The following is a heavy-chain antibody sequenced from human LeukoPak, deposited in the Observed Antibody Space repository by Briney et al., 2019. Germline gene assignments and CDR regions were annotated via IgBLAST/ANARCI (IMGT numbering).Heavy chain of an antibody. CDR2: IYRGTT. D-gene: IGHD2-2*01. Sequence: SETLSLTCAVSGESISSTNWWSWVRQAPGKGLEWIGEIYRGTTNYNPSLKSRVTISFDTSKNQFSLNLRSVTAADTAVYYCANKVYCSTTSCYHAGYWGQGTLVTVSP. V-gene: IGHV4-4*02. J-gene: IGHJ4*02. CDR1: GESISSTNW. CDR3: ANKVYCSTTSCYHAGY.